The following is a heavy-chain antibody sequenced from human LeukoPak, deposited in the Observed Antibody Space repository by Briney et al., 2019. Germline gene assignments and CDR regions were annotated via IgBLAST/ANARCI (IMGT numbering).Heavy chain of an antibody. CDR2: IYITGST. D-gene: IGHD6-25*01. CDR1: GGSISSYY. J-gene: IGHJ4*02. V-gene: IGHV4-59*12. Sequence: PSETLSLTCTVSGGSISSYYWTWIRQPPGKGLEWIGDIYITGSTNYNPYLKRRVTISVDTSKNQFSLKLSSVTAADTAVYYCAGVPAGFYFDYWGQGTLVAVSS. CDR3: AGVPAGFYFDY.